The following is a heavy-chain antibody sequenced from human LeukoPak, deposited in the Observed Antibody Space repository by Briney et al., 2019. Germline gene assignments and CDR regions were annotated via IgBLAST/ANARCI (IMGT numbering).Heavy chain of an antibody. Sequence: GGSLRLSCAASGFTFSSYAMSWVRQAPGKGLEWVSAISGSGGSTYYADSVKGRFTISRDNSKSTLYLQMNSLRAEDTAVYYCAKSDGVLMVYAIFDYWGQGTLVTVSS. CDR1: GFTFSSYA. J-gene: IGHJ4*02. CDR3: AKSDGVLMVYAIFDY. CDR2: ISGSGGST. D-gene: IGHD2-8*01. V-gene: IGHV3-23*01.